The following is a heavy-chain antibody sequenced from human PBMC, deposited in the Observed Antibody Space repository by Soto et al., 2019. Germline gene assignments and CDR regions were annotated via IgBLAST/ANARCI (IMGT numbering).Heavy chain of an antibody. D-gene: IGHD5-12*01. CDR3: ARVQYIGYDSNPPFYYYYMDV. CDR2: ISSSGSTI. Sequence: PGGSLRLSCAASGFTFSDYYMSWIRQAPGKGLEWVSYISSSGSTIYYADYVKGRFTISRDNAKNSLYLQMNSLRAEDTAVYYCARVQYIGYDSNPPFYYYYMDVWGKGTTVTVSS. CDR1: GFTFSDYY. J-gene: IGHJ6*03. V-gene: IGHV3-11*01.